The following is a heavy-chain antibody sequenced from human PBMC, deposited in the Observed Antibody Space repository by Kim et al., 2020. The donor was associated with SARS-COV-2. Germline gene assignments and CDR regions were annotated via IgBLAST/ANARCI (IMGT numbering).Heavy chain of an antibody. J-gene: IGHJ4*02. CDR3: TRSEGRGSWHQFDY. CDR2: IYYSGST. D-gene: IGHD6-13*01. Sequence: SETLSLTCTVSSDSISSYYWSWIRQLPGKGLEWLGYIYYSGSTDYNPSLKSRVTISWDTSKNQVSLDVTSVSAADTAVYYCTRSEGRGSWHQFDYWGTG. V-gene: IGHV4-59*01. CDR1: SDSISSYY.